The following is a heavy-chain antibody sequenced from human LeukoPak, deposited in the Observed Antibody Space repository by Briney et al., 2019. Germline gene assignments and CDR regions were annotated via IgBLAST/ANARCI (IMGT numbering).Heavy chain of an antibody. CDR1: GFSFSSNS. CDR2: ISGSSSTI. Sequence: GGSLRLSCAASGFSFSSNSMNWVRQAPGKGLEWVSYISGSSSTIYYADSVKGRFTISRDNAKNSLYLQMNSLRAEDTAVYYCARSSSDAFDIWGQGTMVTVSS. CDR3: ARSSSDAFDI. J-gene: IGHJ3*02. V-gene: IGHV3-48*01.